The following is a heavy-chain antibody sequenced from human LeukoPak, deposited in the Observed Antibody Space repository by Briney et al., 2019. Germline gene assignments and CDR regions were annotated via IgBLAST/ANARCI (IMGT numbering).Heavy chain of an antibody. CDR1: GYTFNSYG. Sequence: ASVKVSCKASGYTFNSYGISWVRQAPGQGLEWMGWISAYNGNTIYAQKLQGRVTMTEDTSTDTAYMELSSLRSEDTAVYYCATVNLIVVVITGKEVWFDPWGQGTLVTVSS. CDR2: ISAYNGNT. V-gene: IGHV1-18*01. CDR3: ATVNLIVVVITGKEVWFDP. D-gene: IGHD3-22*01. J-gene: IGHJ5*02.